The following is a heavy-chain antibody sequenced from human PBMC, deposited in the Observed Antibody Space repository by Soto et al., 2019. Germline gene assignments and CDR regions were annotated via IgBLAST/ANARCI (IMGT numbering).Heavy chain of an antibody. Sequence: GASPKLSCAAYGLPFRRYTQPYVRQAPGTGLEWVASISHTATETFYADSVNGRFTISRDDSKKMVFLQMNNLGPADTALYHCASVRYGVCLGQGFDPWRQGT. CDR3: ASVRYGVCLGQGFDP. J-gene: IGHJ5*02. CDR2: ISHTATET. D-gene: IGHD3-16*01. CDR1: GLPFRRYT. V-gene: IGHV3-30-3*01.